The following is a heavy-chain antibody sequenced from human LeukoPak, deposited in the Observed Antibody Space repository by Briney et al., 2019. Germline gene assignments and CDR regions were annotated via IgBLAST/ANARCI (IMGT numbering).Heavy chain of an antibody. CDR3: ARGIIVGARPLDY. V-gene: IGHV1-69*04. J-gene: IGHJ4*02. D-gene: IGHD1-26*01. CDR1: GGTFSSYA. Sequence: SVKVSCKASGGTFSSYAISWVRQAPGQGLEWMGRIIPILGIANYAQKSQGRVTITADKSTSTAYMELSSLRSEDTAVYYCARGIIVGARPLDYWGQGTLVTVSS. CDR2: IIPILGIA.